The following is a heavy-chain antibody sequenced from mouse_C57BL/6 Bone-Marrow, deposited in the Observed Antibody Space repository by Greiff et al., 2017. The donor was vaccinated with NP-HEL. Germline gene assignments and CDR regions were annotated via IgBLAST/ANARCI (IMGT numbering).Heavy chain of an antibody. CDR2: IYPRSGNT. CDR3: AIYYYGSSGFFDY. D-gene: IGHD1-1*01. J-gene: IGHJ2*01. CDR1: GYTFTSYG. Sequence: VKLLESGAELARPGASVKLSCKASGYTFTSYGISWVKQRTGQGLEWIGEIYPRSGNTYYNEKFKGKATLTADKSSSTAYMELRSLTSEDSAVYFCAIYYYGSSGFFDYWGQGTTLTVSS. V-gene: IGHV1-81*01.